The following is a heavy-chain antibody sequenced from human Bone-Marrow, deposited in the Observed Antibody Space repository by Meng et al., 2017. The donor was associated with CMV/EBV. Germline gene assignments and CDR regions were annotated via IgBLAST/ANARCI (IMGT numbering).Heavy chain of an antibody. CDR2: INWNGGST. V-gene: IGHV3-20*04. CDR3: ATDLHCSSTNCYKGGHYYYAMDV. CDR1: GFTFDDYG. D-gene: IGHD2-2*02. J-gene: IGHJ6*02. Sequence: GESLKISCAASGFTFDDYGMSWVRQAPGKGLEWVSGINWNGGSTGYADSVKGRFTISRDNAKNSLYLQMNSLRAEDTALYYCATDLHCSSTNCYKGGHYYYAMDVWGQGTAVTVSS.